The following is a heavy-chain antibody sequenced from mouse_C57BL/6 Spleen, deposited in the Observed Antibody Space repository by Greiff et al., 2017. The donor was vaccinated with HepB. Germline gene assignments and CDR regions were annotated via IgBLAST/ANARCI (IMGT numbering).Heavy chain of an antibody. V-gene: IGHV1-26*01. Sequence: VQLQQSGPELVKPGASGKISGKASGYTFTNYTMNGLKKSKGKSLEWIGDINPNNGGTSYNQKFKGKATLTVDKSSSTAYMELRSLTSEDSAVYYCARLLGYYGSSWGFAYWGQGTLVTVSA. CDR1: GYTFTNYT. CDR2: INPNNGGT. D-gene: IGHD1-1*01. J-gene: IGHJ3*01. CDR3: ARLLGYYGSSWGFAY.